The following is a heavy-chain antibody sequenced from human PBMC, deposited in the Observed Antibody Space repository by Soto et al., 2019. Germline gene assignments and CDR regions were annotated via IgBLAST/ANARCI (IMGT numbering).Heavy chain of an antibody. V-gene: IGHV3-30*18. Sequence: QVQLVESGGGEVQPGRSLTISCAASGFTFSTYGMHWVRQTPGKGLEWVAVISYDGTNKFYSDSVKGRFTISRDNFKNTLTLQMNSLRADDNAVYSCAKDLQSYGDYDYYCYGMDVWGLGTRVTVAS. CDR3: AKDLQSYGDYDYYCYGMDV. J-gene: IGHJ6*02. D-gene: IGHD4-17*01. CDR1: GFTFSTYG. CDR2: ISYDGTNK.